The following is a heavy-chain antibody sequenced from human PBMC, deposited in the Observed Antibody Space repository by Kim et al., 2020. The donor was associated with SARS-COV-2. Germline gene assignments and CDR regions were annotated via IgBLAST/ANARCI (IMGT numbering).Heavy chain of an antibody. CDR2: IYSGGSST. CDR3: ASPIKGGGADLFDC. J-gene: IGHJ4*02. Sequence: GGSLRLSCAASGFTFSSYAMSWVRQAPGKGLEWGSVIYSGGSSTYYADSVTGRYSISRDDSKNTLYLQMNSLRAEDTAVYYCASPIKGGGADLFDCWGQG. D-gene: IGHD3-16*01. CDR1: GFTFSSYA. V-gene: IGHV3-23*03.